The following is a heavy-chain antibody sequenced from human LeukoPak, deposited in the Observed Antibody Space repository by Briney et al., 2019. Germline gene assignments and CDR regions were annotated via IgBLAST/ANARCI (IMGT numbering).Heavy chain of an antibody. J-gene: IGHJ3*02. V-gene: IGHV1-8*01. CDR2: MNPNSGNT. CDR1: GYTFTSYD. D-gene: IGHD3-9*01. Sequence: GASVKVSRKASGYTFTSYDINWVRQGTGQGLEWMGWMNPNSGNTGYAQKFQGRVTMTRNTSISTAYMELSSLRSEDTAVYYCARGRPVDWFDAFDIWGQGTMVTVSS. CDR3: ARGRPVDWFDAFDI.